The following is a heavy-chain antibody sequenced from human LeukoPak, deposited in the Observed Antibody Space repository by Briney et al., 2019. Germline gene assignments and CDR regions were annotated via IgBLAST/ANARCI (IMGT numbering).Heavy chain of an antibody. Sequence: PGGSLRLSCVGSGFTFSNYNMNWVRQAPGQGLEWVSSISAGSSSTHYADSLKGRFTISRDNAKNSLYLQMNSLRAEDTAVYYCARGGREGDFWSGYYFPFNYYYYGMDVWGQGTTVTVSS. D-gene: IGHD3-3*01. CDR3: ARGGREGDFWSGYYFPFNYYYYGMDV. CDR1: GFTFSNYN. J-gene: IGHJ6*02. V-gene: IGHV3-21*01. CDR2: ISAGSSST.